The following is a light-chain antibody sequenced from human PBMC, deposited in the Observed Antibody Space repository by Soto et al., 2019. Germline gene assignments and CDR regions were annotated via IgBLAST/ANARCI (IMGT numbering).Light chain of an antibody. CDR1: QSVLYSSNNKNY. CDR2: WAS. V-gene: IGKV4-1*01. J-gene: IGKJ4*01. Sequence: DIVMTQSPDSLAVSLGERATINCKSSQSVLYSSNNKNYLAWYQQKPGQPPKLLIYWASTRESGVPDRFSGSGSVTDFTLTISSLQAEDVAVYYCQQYYSTEWLTFGGGTKVEIK. CDR3: QQYYSTEWLT.